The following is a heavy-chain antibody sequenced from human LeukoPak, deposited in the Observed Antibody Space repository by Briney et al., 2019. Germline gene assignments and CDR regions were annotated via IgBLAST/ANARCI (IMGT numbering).Heavy chain of an antibody. CDR3: ARDKGEDIAAAHYYFDY. V-gene: IGHV3-21*01. D-gene: IGHD6-13*01. CDR2: NSRRSSYI. J-gene: IGHJ4*02. CDR1: GFTFSSYS. Sequence: PGGSLRLSCAASGFTFSSYSMNWVRQAPGKGLECVSSNSRRSSYIYYADSVKGRFTISRDNAKNSLYLQMNSLRAGDTAVYYCARDKGEDIAAAHYYFDYWGQGTLVTVPS.